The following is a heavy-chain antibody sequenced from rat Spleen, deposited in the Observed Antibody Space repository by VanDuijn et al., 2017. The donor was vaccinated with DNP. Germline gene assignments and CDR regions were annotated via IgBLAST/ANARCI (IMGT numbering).Heavy chain of an antibody. CDR1: GYSITDNY. Sequence: EVQLQESGPGLVKPSQSLSLTCSVTGYSITDNYWGWVRKFPGNKLEYIGHISFSGGTNYNPSLKSQISITRDTSKNQFFLHLDSVTTEDTATYYCARWVWYFDYWGQGVMVTVSS. V-gene: IGHV3-1*01. J-gene: IGHJ2*01. CDR3: ARWVWYFDY. CDR2: ISFSGGT.